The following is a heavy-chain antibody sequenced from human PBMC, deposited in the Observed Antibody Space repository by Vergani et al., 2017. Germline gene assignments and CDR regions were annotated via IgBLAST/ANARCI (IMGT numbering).Heavy chain of an antibody. CDR2: INHSGST. V-gene: IGHV4-34*01. CDR1: GGSFSGYY. Sequence: QVQLQQWGAGLLKPSETLSLTCAVYGGSFSGYYWSWIRQPPGKGLEWIGEINHSGSTNYNPSLKSRVTISVDTSKNQFSLKLSSVTAADTAVYYCARVSSSGWYFDYWGRGTLVTVSS. J-gene: IGHJ2*01. CDR3: ARVSSSGWYFDY. D-gene: IGHD6-19*01.